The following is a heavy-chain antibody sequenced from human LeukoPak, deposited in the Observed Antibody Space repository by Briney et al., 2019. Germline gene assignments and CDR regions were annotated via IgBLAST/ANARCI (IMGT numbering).Heavy chain of an antibody. J-gene: IGHJ4*02. CDR1: GFTFGSYA. D-gene: IGHD5-24*01. Sequence: GGSLRLSCAASGFTFGSYAMHWVRQAPGKGLEWVAVISYDGSNKYYADSVKGRFTISRDNSKNTLYLQMNSLRAEDTAVYYCARGTDGYTSDYWGQGTLVTVSS. CDR3: ARGTDGYTSDY. CDR2: ISYDGSNK. V-gene: IGHV3-30*01.